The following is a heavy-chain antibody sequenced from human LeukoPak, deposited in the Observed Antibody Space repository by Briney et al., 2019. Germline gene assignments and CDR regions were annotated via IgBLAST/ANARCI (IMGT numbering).Heavy chain of an antibody. D-gene: IGHD6-19*01. CDR2: IWSDGSHT. J-gene: IGHJ4*02. Sequence: GGSLRLSCVVSGFSFRDHGMHWVRQAPGKGLEWVTQIWSDGSHTYYADSVKGRSTISRDNSKNTLYLQMNSLRAEDTAVYYCAKDPGSGWFFDFWGRGTLVTVSS. CDR3: AKDPGSGWFFDF. V-gene: IGHV3-30*02. CDR1: GFSFRDHG.